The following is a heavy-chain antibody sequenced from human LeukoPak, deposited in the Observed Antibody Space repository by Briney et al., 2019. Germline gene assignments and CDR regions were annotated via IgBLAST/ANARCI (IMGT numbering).Heavy chain of an antibody. Sequence: GGSLRLSCAASGFTFSIYAMHWVRQAPGEGLEYVSPISSNGVSTYYADSVKGRFTISRDNSKNTLYLQMGSLRAEHMAVFYCARQLGGFDSGYLYLWGRGTLVTVSS. CDR1: GFTFSIYA. CDR3: ARQLGGFDSGYLYL. V-gene: IGHV3-64*02. D-gene: IGHD5-12*01. J-gene: IGHJ2*01. CDR2: ISSNGVST.